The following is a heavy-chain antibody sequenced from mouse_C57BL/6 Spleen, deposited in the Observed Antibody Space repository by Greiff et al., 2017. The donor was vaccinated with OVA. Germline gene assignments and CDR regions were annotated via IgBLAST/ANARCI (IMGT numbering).Heavy chain of an antibody. J-gene: IGHJ1*03. CDR2: INYDGSST. D-gene: IGHD2-3*01. CDR3: ARDGYDGSYGDFDV. Sequence: EVQRVESEGGLVQPGSSMKLSCTASGFTFSDYYMAWVRQVPEKGLEWVANINYDGSSTYYLDSLKSRFIISRDNAKNLLYLRLSSLKSEDTATYYCARDGYDGSYGDFDVWGTGTTVTVSS. CDR1: GFTFSDYY. V-gene: IGHV5-16*01.